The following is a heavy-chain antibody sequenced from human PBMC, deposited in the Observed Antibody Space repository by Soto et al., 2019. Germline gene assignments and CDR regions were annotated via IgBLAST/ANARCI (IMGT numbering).Heavy chain of an antibody. J-gene: IGHJ4*02. CDR2: IYYSGST. Sequence: SETLSLTCTVSGGSISSYYWSWIRQPPGKGLEWTGYIYYSGSTNYNPSLKSRVTISVDTSKNQFSLKLSSVTAADTAVYYCAREYYYDSSGFDYWGQGTLVTVSS. D-gene: IGHD3-22*01. CDR1: GGSISSYY. CDR3: AREYYYDSSGFDY. V-gene: IGHV4-59*01.